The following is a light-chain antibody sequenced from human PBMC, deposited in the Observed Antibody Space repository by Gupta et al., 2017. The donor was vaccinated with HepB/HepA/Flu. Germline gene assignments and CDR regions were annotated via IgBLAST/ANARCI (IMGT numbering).Light chain of an antibody. CDR2: AAS. J-gene: IGKJ5*01. V-gene: IGKV1-9*01. Sequence: DIQFTQSPSFLSASLGDRVTITCRASQGISSYLAWYQQKPGKAPKLLMYAASTLQSGVPSRFSGSGSGTEFTLTISSLQPEDFVTYYCKQLNSYPITFGQGTRLEIK. CDR1: QGISSY. CDR3: KQLNSYPIT.